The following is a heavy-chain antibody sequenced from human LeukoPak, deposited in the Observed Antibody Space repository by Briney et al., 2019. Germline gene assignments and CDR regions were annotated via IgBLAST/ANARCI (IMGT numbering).Heavy chain of an antibody. CDR3: ARELHYYDSSGYPINYFDY. Sequence: ASVKVSCQASGGTFTSYAISWVRQAPGQGLEWMGRIIPILGIANYAQKFQGRVTITADKSTSTPYMELSSLRSEDTAVYYCARELHYYDSSGYPINYFDYWGQGTLVTVSS. CDR1: GGTFTSYA. V-gene: IGHV1-69*04. D-gene: IGHD3-22*01. J-gene: IGHJ4*02. CDR2: IIPILGIA.